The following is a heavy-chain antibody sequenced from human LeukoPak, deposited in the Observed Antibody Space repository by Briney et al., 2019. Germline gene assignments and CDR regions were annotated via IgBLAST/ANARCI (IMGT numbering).Heavy chain of an antibody. V-gene: IGHV3-23*01. J-gene: IGHJ4*02. CDR2: ISGSGGST. CDR1: GFTFSSYA. CDR3: AKSLTPLYYFDY. Sequence: PGGSLRLSCAASGFTFSSYAMTWVRQAPGKGLEWVSAISGSGGSTYYADSVKGRFTISRDNSKNSLYLQMNSLRAEDTAVYYCAKSLTPLYYFDYWGQGTLVTVSS.